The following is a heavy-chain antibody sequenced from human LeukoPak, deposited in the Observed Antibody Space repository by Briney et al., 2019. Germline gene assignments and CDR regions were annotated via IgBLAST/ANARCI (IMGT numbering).Heavy chain of an antibody. J-gene: IGHJ5*02. D-gene: IGHD2-2*01. CDR3: ATICTSCYGWFDP. V-gene: IGHV1-24*01. CDR1: GYTLTELS. Sequence: ASVKVSCKVSGYTLTELSMHWLRQAPGKGLEWMGGFYPEDGETIYAQKFQGRVTMTEETSTDTAYMELSSLRSEHTAVYYCATICTSCYGWFDPWGQGNLVTVSS. CDR2: FYPEDGET.